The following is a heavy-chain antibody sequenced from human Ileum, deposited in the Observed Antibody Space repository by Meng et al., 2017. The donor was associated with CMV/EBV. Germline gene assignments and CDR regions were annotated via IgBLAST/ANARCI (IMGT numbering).Heavy chain of an antibody. CDR1: GYTFTKYY. J-gene: IGHJ4*02. Sequence: SCKTSGYTFTKYYIRWVRQAPGQGLEWLGWINGNNGDTKYAQNFQGRVTMTRDTSISTAYMEVSGMTSDDTAVYYCVKSLGGNSEDFWGQGTLVTVSS. V-gene: IGHV1-2*02. CDR3: VKSLGGNSEDF. CDR2: INGNNGDT. D-gene: IGHD4-23*01.